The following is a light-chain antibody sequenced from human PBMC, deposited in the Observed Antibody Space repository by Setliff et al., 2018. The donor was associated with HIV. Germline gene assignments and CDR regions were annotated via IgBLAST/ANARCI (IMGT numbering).Light chain of an antibody. J-gene: IGLJ1*01. V-gene: IGLV2-8*01. Sequence: QSVLTQPPSASGSPGQSVTISCTGTSSDVGGYNYVSWYQQHPGKAPKLMIFEVSKRPSGVPDRFSGSKSGNTASLTVSGLQAEDEADYYCTSYAGSNTYVFGTATKVTVL. CDR2: EVS. CDR3: TSYAGSNTYV. CDR1: SSDVGGYNY.